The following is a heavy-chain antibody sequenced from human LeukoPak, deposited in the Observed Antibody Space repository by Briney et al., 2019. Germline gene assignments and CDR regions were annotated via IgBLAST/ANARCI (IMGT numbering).Heavy chain of an antibody. V-gene: IGHV3-23*01. CDR1: GFTFSSYA. D-gene: IGHD3-22*01. CDR2: ISGSGGST. Sequence: GGSLRLSCAASGFTFSSYAMSWVRQAPGKGLEWVSAISGSGGSTYYADSVKGRFTISRDNSKNTLYLQMNSLRAEDTAVYYCAKALDLGYYDSGGYSYFDYWGQGTLVTVSS. CDR3: AKALDLGYYDSGGYSYFDY. J-gene: IGHJ4*02.